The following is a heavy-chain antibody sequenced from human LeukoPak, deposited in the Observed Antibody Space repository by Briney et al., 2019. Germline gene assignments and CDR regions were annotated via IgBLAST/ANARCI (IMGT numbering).Heavy chain of an antibody. D-gene: IGHD6-6*01. Sequence: SETLSLTCTVSGGSISSSSYYWGWIRQPPGKGLEWIGSIYYSGSTYYNPSLKSRVTISVDTSKNQFSLKLSSVTAADTAVYYCARHMVAARRAFDIWGQGTMVTVSS. CDR1: GGSISSSSYY. J-gene: IGHJ3*02. V-gene: IGHV4-39*01. CDR2: IYYSGST. CDR3: ARHMVAARRAFDI.